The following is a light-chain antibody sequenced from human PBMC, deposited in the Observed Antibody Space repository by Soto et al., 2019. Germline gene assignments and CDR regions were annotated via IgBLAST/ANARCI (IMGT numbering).Light chain of an antibody. Sequence: VLTQPPSVSGAPGQRVTISCTGSSSNIGAGYDVHWYQQLPGTAPKLLIYGNSNRPSGVPDRFSGSKSGTSASLAITGLQAEDEAEYYCQSYDSSLSGYVFGTGTKVTVL. CDR1: SSNIGAGYD. CDR3: QSYDSSLSGYV. J-gene: IGLJ1*01. CDR2: GNS. V-gene: IGLV1-40*01.